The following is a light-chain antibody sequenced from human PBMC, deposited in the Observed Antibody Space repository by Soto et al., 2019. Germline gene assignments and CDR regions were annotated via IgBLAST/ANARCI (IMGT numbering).Light chain of an antibody. V-gene: IGKV1-39*01. CDR3: QQTSH. CDR2: AAS. J-gene: IGKJ4*01. CDR1: QSISSY. Sequence: DIQMTQSPSSLSASVGDRVTITCRASQSISSYLNWYQQKPGKAPKLLIYAASSLQSGVPSRFSGSGSGTDFTLTISSLQPEDFATYYCQQTSHFGGGTKVEIK.